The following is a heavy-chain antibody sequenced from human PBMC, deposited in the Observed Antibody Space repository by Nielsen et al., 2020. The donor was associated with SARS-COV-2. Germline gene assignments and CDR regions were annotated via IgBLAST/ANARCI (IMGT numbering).Heavy chain of an antibody. J-gene: IGHJ6*02. CDR1: GYTFTGYY. Sequence: ASVKVSCKASGYTFTGYYMHWVRQAPGQGLEWMGRINPNSGGTNYAQKFQGRVTMTRDTSISTAYMELSRLRSDDTAVYYCARAIHYDSSTYYYGMDVWGQGTTVTVSS. CDR3: ARAIHYDSSTYYYGMDV. D-gene: IGHD3-22*01. V-gene: IGHV1-2*06. CDR2: INPNSGGT.